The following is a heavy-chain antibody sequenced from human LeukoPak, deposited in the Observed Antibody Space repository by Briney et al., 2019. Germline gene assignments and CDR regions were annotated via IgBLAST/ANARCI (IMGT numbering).Heavy chain of an antibody. Sequence: SETLSLTCTVSGGSITSYFWNWIRQSPGKGLEWIGSIYYSGSTYYNPSLKSRVAISVDTSKNQFSLKLSSVTAADTAVYYCARLGATPYYFDYWGQGTLVTVSS. CDR3: ARLGATPYYFDY. D-gene: IGHD3-16*01. CDR2: IYYSGST. V-gene: IGHV4-39*07. J-gene: IGHJ4*02. CDR1: GGSITSYF.